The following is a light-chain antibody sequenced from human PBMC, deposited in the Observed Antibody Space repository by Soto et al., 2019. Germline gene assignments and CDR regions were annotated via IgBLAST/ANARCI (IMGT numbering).Light chain of an antibody. CDR1: QLLLHSNGYNY. J-gene: IGKJ1*01. CDR3: TQPLQSWT. V-gene: IGKV2-28*01. Sequence: VVTTQTRGSLPATRGEPGSTTCRASQLLLHSNGYNYLDWYLQKPGQSPQLLIYLGSNRASGVPDRFSGSGSGTDFTLKISRVEAEDVGVYYYTQPLQSWTFGQGTKVDI. CDR2: LGS.